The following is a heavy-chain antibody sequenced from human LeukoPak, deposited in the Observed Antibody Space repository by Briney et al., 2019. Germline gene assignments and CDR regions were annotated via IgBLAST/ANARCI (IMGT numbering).Heavy chain of an antibody. CDR3: ARKTGVTGEAFDY. Sequence: GGSLRLSCEGSAFIFSGHWMNWVRQTPGKGLEWVANIKVDGSEKYYLDSVKGRFTISRDNAKNSVYLQMNSLRTEDTAVYYCARKTGVTGEAFDYWGQGTLVTVSS. CDR1: AFIFSGHW. D-gene: IGHD7-27*01. V-gene: IGHV3-7*03. CDR2: IKVDGSEK. J-gene: IGHJ4*02.